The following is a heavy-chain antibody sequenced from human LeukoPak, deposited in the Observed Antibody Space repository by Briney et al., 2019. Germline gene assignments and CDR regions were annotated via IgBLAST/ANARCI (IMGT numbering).Heavy chain of an antibody. CDR2: ISYDGSNK. CDR1: GFTFSSYG. J-gene: IGHJ4*02. D-gene: IGHD1-14*01. Sequence: PGGSLRLSCAAPGFTFSSYGMRWVRQAPGKGLEWVAVISYDGSNKYYADSVKGRFTISRDNSKNTLYLQMNSLRAEDTAVYYCARSELDTVDYWGQGTLVTVSS. V-gene: IGHV3-30*03. CDR3: ARSELDTVDY.